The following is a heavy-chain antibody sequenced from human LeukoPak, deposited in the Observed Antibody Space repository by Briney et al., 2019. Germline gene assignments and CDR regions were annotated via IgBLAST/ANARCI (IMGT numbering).Heavy chain of an antibody. Sequence: SVKVSCKASGGTFSSYAVSWVRQAPGQGLEWMGGIVPIFGTANYAQKFQGRVTITADESTSTAYMELSSLRSEDTAVYYCARDSGYSYGVDYWGQGTLVTVSS. V-gene: IGHV1-69*13. J-gene: IGHJ4*02. CDR3: ARDSGYSYGVDY. CDR2: IVPIFGTA. CDR1: GGTFSSYA. D-gene: IGHD5-18*01.